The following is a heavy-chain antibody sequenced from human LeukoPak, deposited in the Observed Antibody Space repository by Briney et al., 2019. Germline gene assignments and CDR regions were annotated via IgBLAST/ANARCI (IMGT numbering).Heavy chain of an antibody. CDR1: GFTFTYYG. CDR2: VRSDGSDK. J-gene: IGHJ4*02. D-gene: IGHD2-21*02. CDR3: VRDRDWAFDY. V-gene: IGHV3-30*02. Sequence: GGSLRLSCGASGFTFTYYGMHWVRQAPGKGLEWVTFVRSDGSDKYYADSVKGRFTFSRDNSKNTVYLQMYSLRPEDTAVYYCVRDRDWAFDYWGQGSLVTVSS.